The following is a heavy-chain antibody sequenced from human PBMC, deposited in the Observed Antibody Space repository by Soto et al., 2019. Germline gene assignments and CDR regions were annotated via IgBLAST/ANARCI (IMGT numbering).Heavy chain of an antibody. J-gene: IGHJ5*02. CDR1: GFTFSNYG. D-gene: IGHD4-17*01. V-gene: IGHV3-30*18. CDR2: ISFDGNNE. Sequence: QVQLVESGGGVVQPGRSLRLSCTASGFTFSNYGMHWVRQAPGKGLEWVAVISFDGNNENYSGSVKGRFTISRDNFKDTLYLQMNSLRAEDTAGYYCAKDLLNTTVTRPCSWGQGTLVTVSS. CDR3: AKDLLNTTVTRPCS.